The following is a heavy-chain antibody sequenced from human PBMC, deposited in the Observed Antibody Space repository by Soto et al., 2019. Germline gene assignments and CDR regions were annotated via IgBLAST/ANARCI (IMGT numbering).Heavy chain of an antibody. D-gene: IGHD3-16*01. CDR2: IYSSENT. V-gene: IGHV4-39*01. CDR3: ASSLRLGEFY. Sequence: SETLSLTCTVSGGSVSSSSYSWGWIRQSPGKGLEWIGTIYSSENTYYNPSLLSRVTISVDTSKNQFSLKLSSVTAADTAVYYCASSLRLGEFYWGQGTLVTVSS. CDR1: GGSVSSSSYS. J-gene: IGHJ4*02.